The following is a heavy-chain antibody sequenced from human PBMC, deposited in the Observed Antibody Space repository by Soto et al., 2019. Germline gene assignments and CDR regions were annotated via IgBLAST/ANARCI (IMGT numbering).Heavy chain of an antibody. D-gene: IGHD3-22*01. CDR2: IYHSGST. Sequence: QLQLQESGSGLVKPSQTLSLTCAVSGGSISSGGYSWSWIRQPPGKGLEWIGYIYHSGSTYYNPYLNGSVTISVDRSESQFPVKLSSVTAADTALYYCARGTYDSMVITLCAGYWSFDLWGRGTLVAVSS. J-gene: IGHJ2*01. V-gene: IGHV4-30-2*01. CDR1: GGSISSGGYS. CDR3: ARGTYDSMVITLCAGYWSFDL.